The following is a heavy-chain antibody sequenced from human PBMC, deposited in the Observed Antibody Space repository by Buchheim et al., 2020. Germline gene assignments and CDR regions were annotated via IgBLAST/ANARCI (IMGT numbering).Heavy chain of an antibody. Sequence: EVQLLESGGGLVQPGGSLTLSCAASEFTFSSYAMSWVRQAPGKGLEWVSAISGSGGSTYYADSVKGRFTISRDNSKNTLYLQMNSLRAEDTAVYYCAKDSSGYYLFYYYGMDVWGQGTT. CDR2: ISGSGGST. V-gene: IGHV3-23*01. D-gene: IGHD3-22*01. J-gene: IGHJ6*02. CDR1: EFTFSSYA. CDR3: AKDSSGYYLFYYYGMDV.